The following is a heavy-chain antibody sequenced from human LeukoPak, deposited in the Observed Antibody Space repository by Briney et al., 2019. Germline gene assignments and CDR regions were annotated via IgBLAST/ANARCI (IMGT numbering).Heavy chain of an antibody. CDR1: GFIFSNFA. CDR2: ISASGSST. Sequence: GGSLRLSCAASGFIFSNFAMSWVRQTPGKGLEWVSGISASGSSTHYADSAKGRFTISRDNAKNSLYLQMNSLRAEDTAVYYCARAPRGGSAYWGQGTLVTVSS. J-gene: IGHJ4*02. V-gene: IGHV3-23*01. D-gene: IGHD2-15*01. CDR3: ARAPRGGSAY.